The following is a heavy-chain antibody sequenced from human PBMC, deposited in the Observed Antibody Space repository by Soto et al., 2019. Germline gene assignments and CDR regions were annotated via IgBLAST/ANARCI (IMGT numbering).Heavy chain of an antibody. CDR2: IYWDDDK. Sequence: QITLKESGPTLVKPTQTLTLTCTFSGFSLRISGVGVGWIRQPPGKALEWLALIYWDDDKRYSPSLKSRLTIPKDTSKNQVVLKMTNMDPGDTATYSCAHSAPVSDAFDIWGQGTMVTVSS. V-gene: IGHV2-5*02. J-gene: IGHJ3*02. CDR1: GFSLRISGVG. CDR3: AHSAPVSDAFDI.